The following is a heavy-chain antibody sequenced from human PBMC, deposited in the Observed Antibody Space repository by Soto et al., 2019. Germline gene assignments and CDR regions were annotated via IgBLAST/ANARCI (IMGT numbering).Heavy chain of an antibody. D-gene: IGHD6-19*01. CDR1: GFTFSSYS. V-gene: IGHV3-21*01. J-gene: IGHJ6*02. Sequence: GGSLRLPCAASGFTFSSYSMNWVRQAPGKGLEWVPSISSSSSYIYYADSVKGRFTISRDNAKNSLYLQMNSLRAEDTAVYYCARDMGYSSPYYYYGMDVWGQGTTVTVSS. CDR2: ISSSSSYI. CDR3: ARDMGYSSPYYYYGMDV.